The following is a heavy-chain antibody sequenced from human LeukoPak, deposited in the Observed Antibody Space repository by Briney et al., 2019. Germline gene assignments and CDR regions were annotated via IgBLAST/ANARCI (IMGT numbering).Heavy chain of an antibody. D-gene: IGHD4-17*01. V-gene: IGHV3-7*03. CDR2: INKDESEK. J-gene: IGHJ4*02. CDR1: GFTFSSYC. CDR3: ARCRTTVPAMPGY. Sequence: GGSLRLSCAASGFTFSSYCMSWVRQAPGKGLEWVANINKDESEKYYVDSVKGRFTISRDNAKNSLYLQMNSLRAEDTAVYYCARCRTTVPAMPGYWGQGTLVTVSS.